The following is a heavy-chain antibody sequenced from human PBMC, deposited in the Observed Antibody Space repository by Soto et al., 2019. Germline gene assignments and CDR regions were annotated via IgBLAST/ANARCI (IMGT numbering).Heavy chain of an antibody. Sequence: SETLSLTCAVSSGSISSSNWWSWVRQPPGKGLEWIGEIYHSGSTNYNPSLKSRVTISVDKSKNQFSLKLSSVTAADTAVYYCYMGSGSYTPAVWGKGTTVTVSS. CDR3: YMGSGSYTPAV. J-gene: IGHJ6*04. CDR1: SGSISSSNW. D-gene: IGHD3-10*01. V-gene: IGHV4-4*02. CDR2: IYHSGST.